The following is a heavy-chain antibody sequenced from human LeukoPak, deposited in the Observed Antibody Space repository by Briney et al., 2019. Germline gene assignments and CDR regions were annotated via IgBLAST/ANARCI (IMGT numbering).Heavy chain of an antibody. Sequence: SQTLSLTCTVSGGSISSYYWSWIRQPPGKGLGWIGYIYYSGRTNYNPSIKSRVSMSGGTSKNQFSLKLSSVTAADTAVYYCARDDHYDSSGYLDYWGQGTLVTVSS. CDR2: IYYSGRT. J-gene: IGHJ4*02. D-gene: IGHD3-22*01. CDR3: ARDDHYDSSGYLDY. CDR1: GGSISSYY. V-gene: IGHV4-59*12.